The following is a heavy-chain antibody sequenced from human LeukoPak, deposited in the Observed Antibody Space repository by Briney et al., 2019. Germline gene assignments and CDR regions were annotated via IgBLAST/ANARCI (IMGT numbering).Heavy chain of an antibody. V-gene: IGHV3-23*01. J-gene: IGHJ5*02. Sequence: GGSLRLSCAASGFPFSSYAMSWVRQSPGKGLEWVSAISGGNGNTYYAYYADSVRGRFTISRDSSKNTLYLQMNSLRAEDTAVYYCAKDRRMVRGARWFDPWGQGTLVTVSS. CDR2: ISGGNGNTYYA. CDR1: GFPFSSYA. CDR3: AKDRRMVRGARWFDP. D-gene: IGHD3-10*01.